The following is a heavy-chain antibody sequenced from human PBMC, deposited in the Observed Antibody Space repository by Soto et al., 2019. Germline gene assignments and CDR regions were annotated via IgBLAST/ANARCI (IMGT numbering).Heavy chain of an antibody. Sequence: QVQLVQSGAEVKKPGSSVKVSCKASGGTFSSYAISWVRQAPGQGLEWMGGIIPIFGTANYAQKFQGRVTITADESTSTAYMELSSLRSEDTAVYYCARREDAILSHLPYHYYSGMDVWGQGTTVTVSS. J-gene: IGHJ6*02. D-gene: IGHD1-26*01. CDR1: GGTFSSYA. V-gene: IGHV1-69*01. CDR2: IIPIFGTA. CDR3: ARREDAILSHLPYHYYSGMDV.